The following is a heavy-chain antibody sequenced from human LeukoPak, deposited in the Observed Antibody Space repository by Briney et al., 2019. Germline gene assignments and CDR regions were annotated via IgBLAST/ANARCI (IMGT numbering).Heavy chain of an antibody. D-gene: IGHD6-13*01. CDR3: ARAIESAGTAGFDF. Sequence: PSETLSLTCTVSGDSISSYYWSWIRQPAGEGLEWIWRIYSTGSTNYNPSLKSWVTISVDTSKNQFSLRLRSVTAADTAVYYCARAIESAGTAGFDFWGQGALVTVSS. CDR2: IYSTGST. CDR1: GDSISSYY. V-gene: IGHV4-4*07. J-gene: IGHJ4*02.